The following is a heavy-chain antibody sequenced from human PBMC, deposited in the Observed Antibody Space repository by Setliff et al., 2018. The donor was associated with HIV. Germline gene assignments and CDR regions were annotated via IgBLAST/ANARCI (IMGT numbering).Heavy chain of an antibody. D-gene: IGHD3-10*01. CDR2: IYHSGTT. CDR1: GYSISSGHY. Sequence: NPSETLSLTCAVYGYSISSGHYWGWIRQPPGRGLEWMGSIYHSGTTYDSPSPRSRVTMSVATSKNQVSLKLSSVTAADTAVYYCARDRAGWDGQVILYGLDIWGQGTMVTVSS. V-gene: IGHV4-38-2*02. CDR3: ARDRAGWDGQVILYGLDI. J-gene: IGHJ3*02.